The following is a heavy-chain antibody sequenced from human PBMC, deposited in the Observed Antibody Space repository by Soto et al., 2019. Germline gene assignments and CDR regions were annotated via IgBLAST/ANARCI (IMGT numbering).Heavy chain of an antibody. J-gene: IGHJ5*02. CDR2: ISAYNGNT. V-gene: IGHV1-18*01. Sequence: QVQLVQSGAEVKKPGASVKVSCKASGYTFTSYGISWVRQAPGQGLEWMGWISAYNGNTNYAQKVQGRVTMTTDTPTSTAYMELRSLRSDDTAVYYCARDRHRDYGDLTPFDPWGQGTLVTVSS. D-gene: IGHD4-17*01. CDR3: ARDRHRDYGDLTPFDP. CDR1: GYTFTSYG.